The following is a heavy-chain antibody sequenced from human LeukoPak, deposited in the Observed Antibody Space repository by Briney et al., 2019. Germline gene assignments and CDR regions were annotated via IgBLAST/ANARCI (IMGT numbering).Heavy chain of an antibody. Sequence: GGSLRLFCTASKFTFSHYGMQWVRQAPGKGLEWVAVISSDGSIKVYADSVKGRFTLSRDNSINTVDLQMNSLRAEDTAVYYCATATFYATSGYFPSWGQGTLVTVSS. V-gene: IGHV3-30*03. D-gene: IGHD3-22*01. CDR3: ATATFYATSGYFPS. CDR1: KFTFSHYG. CDR2: ISSDGSIK. J-gene: IGHJ5*02.